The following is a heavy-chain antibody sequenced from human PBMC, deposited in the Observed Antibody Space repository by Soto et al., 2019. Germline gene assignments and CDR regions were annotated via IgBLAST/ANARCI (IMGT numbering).Heavy chain of an antibody. V-gene: IGHV4-4*02. CDR3: ARGIKVLRFSKHYHYYMDV. D-gene: IGHD3-3*01. CDR1: SGSISSSNW. Sequence: PSETLSLTCAVSSGSISSSNWWSWVRQPPGKGLEWIGYIHYSGSTNYNPSLKSRVTISVDTSKNQFSLKLSSVTAADTAVYYCARGIKVLRFSKHYHYYMDVWGKGITVTVSS. J-gene: IGHJ6*03. CDR2: IHYSGST.